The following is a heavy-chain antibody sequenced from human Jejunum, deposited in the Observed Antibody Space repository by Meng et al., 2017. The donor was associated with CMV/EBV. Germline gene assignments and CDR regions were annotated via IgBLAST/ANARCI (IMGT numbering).Heavy chain of an antibody. CDR2: IYPGDFDT. CDR1: GYTFSRYW. CDR3: ARLWLLSRLGEDQN. Sequence: GYTFSRYWIGWVRQMPGKGLEWMGIIYPGDFDTRYSPSFQGQVTMSADRSINTAYLQWSSLKASDTAMYYCARLWLLSRLGEDQNWAQGTLVAVSS. V-gene: IGHV5-51*01. D-gene: IGHD3-16*01. J-gene: IGHJ4*02.